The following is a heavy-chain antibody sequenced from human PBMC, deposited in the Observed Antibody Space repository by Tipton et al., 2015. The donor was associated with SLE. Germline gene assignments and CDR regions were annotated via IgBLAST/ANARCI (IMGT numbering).Heavy chain of an antibody. V-gene: IGHV3-74*02. CDR1: GFSFSSYW. CDR3: AKLGKYCRGYTCQMGGNYVMDV. CDR2: IISDGSKT. Sequence: VQLVQSGGGVAQPGRSLRLSCAASGFSFSSYWMHWVRQVPGKGLVWVSRIISDGSKTEYADSVKGRFTISRDNGKNTLYLQMKSLRADDTAVYFCAKLGKYCRGYTCQMGGNYVMDVWGQGTTVTVSS. D-gene: IGHD2-15*01. J-gene: IGHJ6*02.